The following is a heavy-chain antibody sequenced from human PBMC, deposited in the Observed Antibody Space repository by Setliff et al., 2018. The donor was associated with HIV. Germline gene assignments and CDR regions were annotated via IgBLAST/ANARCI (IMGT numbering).Heavy chain of an antibody. Sequence: LSLTCTVSGGSISSGVYYWSWIRHHPGKGLEWIGYIHYSGSIYYNPSLKSRVTISVDTSKNQFSLKLSSVTAADTAVYYCARVCPPVRYNFWSGYYPKAGYFDYWGQGALVTVSS. J-gene: IGHJ4*02. CDR2: IHYSGSI. V-gene: IGHV4-31*03. CDR1: GGSISSGVYY. D-gene: IGHD3-3*01. CDR3: ARVCPPVRYNFWSGYYPKAGYFDY.